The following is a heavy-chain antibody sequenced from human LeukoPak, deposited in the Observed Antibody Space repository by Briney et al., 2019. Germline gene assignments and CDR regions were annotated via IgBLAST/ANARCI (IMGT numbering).Heavy chain of an antibody. CDR3: AKDRATYYYGSGSLNWFDP. CDR1: GFTFNSYA. CDR2: ISGSGGST. V-gene: IGHV3-23*01. Sequence: AGGSLRLSCAASGFTFNSYAMSWVRQAPGKGLEWVSAISGSGGSTYYADSVKGRFTISRDNSKNTLYLQMNSLRAEDTAVYYCAKDRATYYYGSGSLNWFDPWGQGTLVTVSS. J-gene: IGHJ5*02. D-gene: IGHD3-10*01.